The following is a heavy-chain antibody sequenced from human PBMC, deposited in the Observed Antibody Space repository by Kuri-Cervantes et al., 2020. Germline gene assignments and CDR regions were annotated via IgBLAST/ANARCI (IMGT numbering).Heavy chain of an antibody. Sequence: ASVKVSCKASGYTFTGYYMHWVRQAPGQGLEWMGWINPNSGGTNYAQKLQGRVTMTTDTSTSTAYMELRSLRSDDTAVYYCARGSGSYFEIHPRYYYFDYWGQGTLVTVSS. CDR1: GYTFTGYY. CDR3: ARGSGSYFEIHPRYYYFDY. J-gene: IGHJ4*02. V-gene: IGHV1-2*02. CDR2: INPNSGGT. D-gene: IGHD1-26*01.